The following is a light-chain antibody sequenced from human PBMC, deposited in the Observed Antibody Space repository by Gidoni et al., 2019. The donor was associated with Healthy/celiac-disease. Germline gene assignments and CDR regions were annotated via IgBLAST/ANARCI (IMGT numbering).Light chain of an antibody. Sequence: DIVLTQSPGTLSLSPGERATLSCRASQSVSSSYLAWYQQKPGQAPRLLIYGASSRATGIPDRFSGSGSGTDFTLTISRLEPEDFAVYYCQQYGSSPVTFGGGKKVEIK. J-gene: IGKJ4*01. V-gene: IGKV3-20*01. CDR3: QQYGSSPVT. CDR1: QSVSSSY. CDR2: GAS.